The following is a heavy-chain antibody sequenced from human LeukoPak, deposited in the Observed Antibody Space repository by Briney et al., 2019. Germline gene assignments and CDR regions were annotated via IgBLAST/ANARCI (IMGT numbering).Heavy chain of an antibody. CDR2: INSDGSST. D-gene: IGHD6-13*01. J-gene: IGHJ4*02. CDR3: ARDRSIAAAGFIDY. Sequence: VGSLRLSCAASGFTFSSYWMHWVRQAPGKGLVWVSRINSDGSSTSYADSVKGRFTISRDNAKNTLYLQMNSLRAEDTAVYYCARDRSIAAAGFIDYWGQGTLVTVSS. CDR1: GFTFSSYW. V-gene: IGHV3-74*01.